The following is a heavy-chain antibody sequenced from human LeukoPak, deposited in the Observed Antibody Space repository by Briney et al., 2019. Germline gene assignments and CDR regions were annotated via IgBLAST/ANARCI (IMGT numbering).Heavy chain of an antibody. Sequence: SQTLSLTCTVSGGSISSGGYYWSWIRQHPGKGLEWIGYIYYSGSTYYNPSLRSRVTISVDTSKNQFSLKLSSATAADTAVYYCARGREVVPAAIDYWGQGTLVTVSS. CDR3: ARGREVVPAAIDY. V-gene: IGHV4-31*03. CDR2: IYYSGST. CDR1: GGSISSGGYY. D-gene: IGHD2-2*01. J-gene: IGHJ4*02.